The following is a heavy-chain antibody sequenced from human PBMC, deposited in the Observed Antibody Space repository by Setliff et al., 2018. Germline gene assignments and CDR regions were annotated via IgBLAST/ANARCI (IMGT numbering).Heavy chain of an antibody. J-gene: IGHJ4*02. CDR1: GFNFNDYW. D-gene: IGHD1-26*01. V-gene: IGHV3-7*03. Sequence: GGSLRLSCVTSGFNFNDYWMSWVRQAPGKGLELVANIKQDGSETYSVESVRGRFTISRDNTKDSVYLDMNSLRAEDTAVYYCARNLLRRGVGATGYWGQGALVTVSP. CDR3: ARNLLRRGVGATGY. CDR2: IKQDGSET.